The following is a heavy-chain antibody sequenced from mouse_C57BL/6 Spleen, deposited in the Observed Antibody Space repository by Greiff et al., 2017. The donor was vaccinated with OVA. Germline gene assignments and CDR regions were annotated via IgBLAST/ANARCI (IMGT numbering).Heavy chain of an antibody. J-gene: IGHJ2*01. Sequence: EVKLVESGGGLVKPGGSLKLSCAASGFTFSDYGMHWVRQAPEKGLEWVAYISSGSSTIYYADTVKGRFTISGDNAKNTLFLQMTSLRSEDTAMYYCARPLDSSGYSYYFDYWGQGTTLTVSS. V-gene: IGHV5-17*01. CDR3: ARPLDSSGYSYYFDY. D-gene: IGHD3-2*02. CDR1: GFTFSDYG. CDR2: ISSGSSTI.